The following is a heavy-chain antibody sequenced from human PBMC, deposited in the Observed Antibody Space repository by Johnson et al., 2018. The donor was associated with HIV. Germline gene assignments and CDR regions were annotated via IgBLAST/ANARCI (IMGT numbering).Heavy chain of an antibody. D-gene: IGHD5-24*01. CDR3: AGPSLDGVGWAFDI. V-gene: IGHV3-53*01. J-gene: IGHJ3*02. Sequence: VQLVESGGGLIQPGGSLRLSCAASGFTVSRNYMSWVRQAPGKGLAWVSVIYSGGSTYYADSVKGRFTISRDNSKNTLYLQMNSLRAEDTAVYYCAGPSLDGVGWAFDIWGQGTMVTVAS. CDR2: IYSGGST. CDR1: GFTVSRNY.